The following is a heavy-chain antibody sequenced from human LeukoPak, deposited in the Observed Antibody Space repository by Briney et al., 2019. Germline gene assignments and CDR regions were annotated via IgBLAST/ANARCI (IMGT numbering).Heavy chain of an antibody. CDR2: INPSGGSI. J-gene: IGHJ6*02. D-gene: IGHD3-3*01. V-gene: IGHV1-46*01. CDR1: GYTFTSYY. CDR3: VRDTDYDFWSGYYLGMDV. Sequence: ASVKVSCKASGYTFTSYYMHWVRQAPGQGLEWMGIINPSGGSISYAQKFQGRVTMTRDTSTSTVYMELSSLRSEDTAVYYCVRDTDYDFWSGYYLGMDVWGQGTTVTVSS.